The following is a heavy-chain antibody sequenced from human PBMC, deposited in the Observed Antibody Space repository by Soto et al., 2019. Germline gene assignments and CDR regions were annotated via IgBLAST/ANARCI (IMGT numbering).Heavy chain of an antibody. Sequence: QVQLVESGGGVVQPGRSLRLSCAASGFIFSNFGMHWVRQAPGKGLEWVAVIWYDGSNEYYADSVKGRFTISKDNSKSTLYLQMTSLRAEATAVYYCARDDIPGIAVSTYGMDVWGQGTTVNVSS. CDR3: ARDDIPGIAVSTYGMDV. J-gene: IGHJ6*02. V-gene: IGHV3-33*01. D-gene: IGHD6-19*01. CDR2: IWYDGSNE. CDR1: GFIFSNFG.